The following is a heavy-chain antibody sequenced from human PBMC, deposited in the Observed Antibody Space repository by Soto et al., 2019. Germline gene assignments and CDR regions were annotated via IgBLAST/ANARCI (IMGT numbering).Heavy chain of an antibody. J-gene: IGHJ6*02. Sequence: QVQLVQSGAEVKKPGSSVKVSCKASGGTFSSYTISWVRQAPGQGLEWMGRIIPILGIANYEQKFQGRVTITADKSTSTANMELDSLRSEDTAVYYCASGTPVAGTYYYYGMDVWGQGTPVTVSS. CDR3: ASGTPVAGTYYYYGMDV. CDR2: IIPILGIA. V-gene: IGHV1-69*02. D-gene: IGHD6-19*01. CDR1: GGTFSSYT.